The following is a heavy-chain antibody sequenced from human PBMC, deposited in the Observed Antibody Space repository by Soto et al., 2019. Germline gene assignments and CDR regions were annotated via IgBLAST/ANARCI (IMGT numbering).Heavy chain of an antibody. V-gene: IGHV4-59*01. D-gene: IGHD3-10*01. CDR1: GGSISSYY. Sequence: PSETLSLTCTVSGGSISSYYWSWIRQPPGKGLEWIGYIYYSGSTNYNPSLKSRVTISVDTSKNQFSLKLSSVTAADTAVYYCASSYYGSGVNWFDPWGQGTLVTVSS. CDR2: IYYSGST. CDR3: ASSYYGSGVNWFDP. J-gene: IGHJ5*02.